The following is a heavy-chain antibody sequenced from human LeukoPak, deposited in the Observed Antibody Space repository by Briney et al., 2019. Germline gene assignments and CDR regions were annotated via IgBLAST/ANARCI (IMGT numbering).Heavy chain of an antibody. D-gene: IGHD4-23*01. CDR1: GYSFTSYW. CDR2: IYPGDSNT. V-gene: IGHV5-51*01. Sequence: GESLKISCKGSGYSFTSYWIGWVRQMPGKGLEGMGIIYPGDSNTKYSPSFQGQVTISADQSISPAYLEWSSLKASDTSMYYCARAVTYYFHYWGQGTLVTVSP. J-gene: IGHJ4*02. CDR3: ARAVTYYFHY.